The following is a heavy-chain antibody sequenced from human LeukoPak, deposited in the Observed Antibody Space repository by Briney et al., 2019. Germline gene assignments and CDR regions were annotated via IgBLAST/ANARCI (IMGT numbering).Heavy chain of an antibody. V-gene: IGHV3-74*01. CDR3: AKFGSYYAFDI. CDR2: INIDGSSG. CDR1: GFTFRSYW. D-gene: IGHD1-26*01. Sequence: AGGSLRLSCAASGFTFRSYWMHWVRQAPGKGLVWVSRINIDGSSGSYADSVEGRFTISRDNAKNTLYLQMNSLRAEDTAVYYCAKFGSYYAFDIWGQGTMVTVSS. J-gene: IGHJ3*02.